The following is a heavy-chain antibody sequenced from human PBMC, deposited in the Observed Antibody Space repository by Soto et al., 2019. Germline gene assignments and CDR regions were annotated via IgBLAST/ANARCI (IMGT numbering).Heavy chain of an antibody. CDR2: IYSGGYT. J-gene: IGHJ4*02. D-gene: IGHD5-18*01. Sequence: GGSLRLCCAVSVFTVSNNYMSWVRQAPGKGLEGVSVIYSGGYTAYGDSVKGRFTISVDTSKNQFSLKLSSVTAADTAVYYCARNRGYSYGRGVGYWGQGTLVTVSS. CDR3: ARNRGYSYGRGVGY. V-gene: IGHV3-53*01. CDR1: VFTVSNNY.